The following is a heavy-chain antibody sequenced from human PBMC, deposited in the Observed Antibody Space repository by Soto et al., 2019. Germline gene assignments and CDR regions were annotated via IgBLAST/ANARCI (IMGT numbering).Heavy chain of an antibody. CDR1: GGSISSGDYY. J-gene: IGHJ6*02. D-gene: IGHD3-10*01. V-gene: IGHV4-30-4*01. CDR3: ARDRGGPGDYYYGMDV. Sequence: SETLSLTCTVSGGSISSGDYYWSWIRQPPGKGLEWIGYIYYSGSTYYNPSLKSRVTISVDTSKNQFSLKLSSVTAADTAVYYCARDRGGPGDYYYGMDVWGQGTTVTVSS. CDR2: IYYSGST.